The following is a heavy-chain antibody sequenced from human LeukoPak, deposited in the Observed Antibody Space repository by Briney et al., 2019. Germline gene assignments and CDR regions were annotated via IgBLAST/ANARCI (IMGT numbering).Heavy chain of an antibody. D-gene: IGHD2-15*01. CDR1: GGSISSGGYY. V-gene: IGHV4-31*03. Sequence: SETLSLTCTVSGGSISSGGYYWSWIRRHPGKGLEWIGYIYYSGSTYYNPSLKSRVTISVDTSKNQFSLKLSFVTAADTAVYYCAAQDVNWFDPWGQGTLVTVSS. CDR3: AAQDVNWFDP. J-gene: IGHJ5*02. CDR2: IYYSGST.